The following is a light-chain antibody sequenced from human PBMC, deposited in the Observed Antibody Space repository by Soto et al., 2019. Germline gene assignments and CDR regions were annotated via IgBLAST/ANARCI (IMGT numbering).Light chain of an antibody. CDR3: CSYAGSSTLV. Sequence: QSALTQPRSVSGSPGQSVAISCTGTSSDVGSYKYVSWYQQYPGKAPKLMIYDVNKRPSGVPDRFSGSKSGNTASLTISGLQAEDEADYYCCSYAGSSTLVFGGGTKVTVL. CDR1: SSDVGSYKY. V-gene: IGLV2-11*01. J-gene: IGLJ3*02. CDR2: DVN.